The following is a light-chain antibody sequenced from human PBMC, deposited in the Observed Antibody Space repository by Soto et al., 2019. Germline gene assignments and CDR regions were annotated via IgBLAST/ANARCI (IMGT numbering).Light chain of an antibody. CDR2: DGF. Sequence: DIQRTQSPSTLSASVGDRVTITCRASQSINNWLAWYQQKPGKAPKLLVYDGFSLESGVPLRFSGSGFATEFTLTISSLQPDDSETYYCQQYKRYSLTFGGGTKVEIK. V-gene: IGKV1-5*01. J-gene: IGKJ4*01. CDR1: QSINNW. CDR3: QQYKRYSLT.